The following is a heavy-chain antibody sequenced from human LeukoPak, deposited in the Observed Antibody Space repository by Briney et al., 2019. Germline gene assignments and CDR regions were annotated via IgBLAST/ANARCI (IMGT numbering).Heavy chain of an antibody. CDR2: MKPDGSEK. Sequence: GGSLRLSCAASGFTFSNSWMSWVHQAPGKGLEWVANMKPDGSEKYYVDSVKGRFTISRDNAKKSLYLQMNNLRAEDTAVYYCARPRWGDWGQGTLVTVS. CDR1: GFTFSNSW. V-gene: IGHV3-7*01. CDR3: ARPRWGD. J-gene: IGHJ4*02. D-gene: IGHD3-16*01.